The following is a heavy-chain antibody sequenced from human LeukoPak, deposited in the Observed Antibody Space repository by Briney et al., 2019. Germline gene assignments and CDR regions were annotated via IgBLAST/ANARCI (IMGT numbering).Heavy chain of an antibody. V-gene: IGHV3-21*01. CDR2: ISSSSSYI. J-gene: IGHJ4*02. CDR3: TPSIVVVPAAMIPDY. Sequence: GSLRLSCAASGFTFSSYSMNWVRQAPGKGLEWVSSISSSSSYIYYADSVKGRFTISRDNAKNSLYLQMNSLRAEDTAVYYCTPSIVVVPAAMIPDYWGQGTLVTVSS. CDR1: GFTFSSYS. D-gene: IGHD2-2*01.